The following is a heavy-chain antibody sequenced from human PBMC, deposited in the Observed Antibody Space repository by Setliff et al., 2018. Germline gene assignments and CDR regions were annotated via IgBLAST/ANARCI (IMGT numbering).Heavy chain of an antibody. D-gene: IGHD6-19*01. CDR2: IYIGGSA. Sequence: PSETLSLTCAVSGYSISSGYYWGWIRQPPGKGLEWIGHIYIGGSANYNPSLKSRVTMSIDTSKNQFSLKLNPVTAADMAVYYCAREQWLDPPGYYYMDVWAKGTTVTVSS. CDR3: AREQWLDPPGYYYMDV. J-gene: IGHJ6*03. V-gene: IGHV4-38-2*02. CDR1: GYSISSGYY.